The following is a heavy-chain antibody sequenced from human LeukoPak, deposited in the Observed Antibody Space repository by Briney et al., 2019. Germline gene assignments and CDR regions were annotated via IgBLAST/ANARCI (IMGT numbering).Heavy chain of an antibody. CDR3: AKGDYEANYYYGMDV. V-gene: IGHV3-30*18. J-gene: IGHJ6*02. CDR1: GFTFSSYG. D-gene: IGHD4-17*01. CDR2: ISYDGSNK. Sequence: SGGSLRLSCAASGFTFSSYGMHWVRQAPGKGLEWVAVISYDGSNKYYADSVKGRFTISRDNSKNTLYLQMNSLRAEDTAVYYCAKGDYEANYYYGMDVWGQGTTVTVSS.